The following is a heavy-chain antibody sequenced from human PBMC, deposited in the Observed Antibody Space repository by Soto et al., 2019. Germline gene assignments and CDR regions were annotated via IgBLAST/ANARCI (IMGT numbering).Heavy chain of an antibody. J-gene: IGHJ4*02. V-gene: IGHV4-39*01. Sequence: SETLSLTXTVSGGSISSSSYYWGWIRQPPGKGLEWIGSIYYSGSTYYNPSLKSRVTISVDTSKNQFSLKLSSVTAADTAVYYCARQWQQLVFGVDYWGQGTLVTVSS. CDR1: GGSISSSSYY. D-gene: IGHD6-13*01. CDR3: ARQWQQLVFGVDY. CDR2: IYYSGST.